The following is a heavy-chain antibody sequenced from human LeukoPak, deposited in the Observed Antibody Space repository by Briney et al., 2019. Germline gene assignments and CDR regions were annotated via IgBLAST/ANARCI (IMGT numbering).Heavy chain of an antibody. CDR2: INPSGGST. D-gene: IGHD4-23*01. Sequence: ASVKVSCKASGYTFTSYYMHWVRQAPGQGLVWMGIINPSGGSTSYAQKFQGRVTMTRDMSTSTVYMELSSLRSEDTAVYYCARDDYGGNSFVDYWGQGTLVTVSS. J-gene: IGHJ4*02. V-gene: IGHV1-46*01. CDR3: ARDDYGGNSFVDY. CDR1: GYTFTSYY.